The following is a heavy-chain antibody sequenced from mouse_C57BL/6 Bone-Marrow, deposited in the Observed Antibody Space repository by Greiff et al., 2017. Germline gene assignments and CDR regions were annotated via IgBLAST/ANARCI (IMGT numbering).Heavy chain of an antibody. J-gene: IGHJ2*01. Sequence: EVKVVESGGDLVKPGGSLKLSCAASGFTFSSYGMSWVRQTPDKRLEWVATISSGGSYTYYPDSVKGRFTISRDNAKNTLYLQMSSLKSEDTAMYYCARHWLLDYWGQGTTLTVSS. D-gene: IGHD2-3*01. CDR3: ARHWLLDY. CDR1: GFTFSSYG. CDR2: ISSGGSYT. V-gene: IGHV5-6*01.